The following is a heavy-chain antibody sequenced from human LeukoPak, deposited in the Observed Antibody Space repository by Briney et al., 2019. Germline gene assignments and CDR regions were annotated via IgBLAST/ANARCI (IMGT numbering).Heavy chain of an antibody. V-gene: IGHV3-30-3*01. D-gene: IGHD6-19*01. Sequence: GGSLRLSCAAPGLTFSSYAMHWVRQAPGKGLEWVAVISYDGSNKYYADSVKGRFTISRDNSKNTLYLQMNSLRAEDTAVYYCARDYSSGSFDYWGREPWSPSPQ. CDR1: GLTFSSYA. CDR3: ARDYSSGSFDY. J-gene: IGHJ4*02. CDR2: ISYDGSNK.